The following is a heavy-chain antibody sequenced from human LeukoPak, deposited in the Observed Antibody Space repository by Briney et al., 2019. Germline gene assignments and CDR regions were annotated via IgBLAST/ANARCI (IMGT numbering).Heavy chain of an antibody. J-gene: IGHJ4*02. Sequence: ASVKVSCKASGYTFAAHHIHSVRQAPGQGLEWMGWILPDGRDTKYSQKFQDRMTLTTDTSTNTAYMELSRLIPDDTAVYYCSGRYGPGPVWGQGTLISASP. D-gene: IGHD3-10*01. CDR3: SGRYGPGPV. V-gene: IGHV1-2*02. CDR2: ILPDGRDT. CDR1: GYTFAAHH.